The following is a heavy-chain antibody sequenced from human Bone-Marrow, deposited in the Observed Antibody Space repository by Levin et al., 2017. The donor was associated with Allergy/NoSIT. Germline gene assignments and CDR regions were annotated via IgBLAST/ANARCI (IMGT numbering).Heavy chain of an antibody. CDR3: ARTTVTTWGYYYGMDV. V-gene: IGHV4-31*03. CDR1: GGSISSGGYY. CDR2: IYYSGST. Sequence: SETLSLTCTVSGGSISSGGYYWSWIRQHPGKGLEWIGYIYYSGSTYYNPSLKSRVTISVDTSKNQFSLKLSSVTAADTAVYYCARTTVTTWGYYYGMDVWGQGTTVTVSS. J-gene: IGHJ6*02. D-gene: IGHD4-17*01.